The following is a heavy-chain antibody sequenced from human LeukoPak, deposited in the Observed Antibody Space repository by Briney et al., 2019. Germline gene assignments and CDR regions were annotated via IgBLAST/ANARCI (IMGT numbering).Heavy chain of an antibody. Sequence: ASVKVSFKASGYTFTNYDINWVRQATGQGLEWVGRMNPNSGNTGYAQKFQGRVTITRNTSISTAYMELSSLRSEDTAVYYCARGRVAILTGYSTFDYWGQGTLVTVSS. D-gene: IGHD3-9*01. V-gene: IGHV1-8*03. J-gene: IGHJ4*02. CDR3: ARGRVAILTGYSTFDY. CDR2: MNPNSGNT. CDR1: GYTFTNYD.